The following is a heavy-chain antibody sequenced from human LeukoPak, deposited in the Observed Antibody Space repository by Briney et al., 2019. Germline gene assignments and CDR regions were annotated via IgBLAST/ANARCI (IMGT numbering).Heavy chain of an antibody. D-gene: IGHD1-14*01. J-gene: IGHJ6*03. CDR2: IFGGGGT. Sequence: GGSLRLSCAAFGFTVSSNYMSWVRQAPGKGLEWVSVIFGGGGTYYGDSVRGRFTISRDNSKNTLYLQMNSLRAEDTAVYYCVKPPLTPIHYYYMDVWGKGTTVTVSS. CDR1: GFTVSSNY. CDR3: VKPPLTPIHYYYMDV. V-gene: IGHV3-53*01.